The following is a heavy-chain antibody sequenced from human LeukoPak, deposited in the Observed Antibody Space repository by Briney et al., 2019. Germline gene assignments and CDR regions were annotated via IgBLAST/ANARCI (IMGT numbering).Heavy chain of an antibody. CDR1: GFTFSSYE. J-gene: IGHJ5*02. V-gene: IGHV3-48*03. Sequence: GGSLRLSCAASGFTFSSYEMDWVRQAPGKGLEWVSYISSSGSTIYYADSVKGRFTISRDNAKNSLYLQMNSLRAEDTAVYYCARDMAGGDWFDPWGQGTLVTVSS. D-gene: IGHD3-16*01. CDR3: ARDMAGGDWFDP. CDR2: ISSSGSTI.